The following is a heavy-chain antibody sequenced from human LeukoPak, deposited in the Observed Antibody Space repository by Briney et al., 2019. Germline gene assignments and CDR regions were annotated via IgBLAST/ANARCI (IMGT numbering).Heavy chain of an antibody. V-gene: IGHV4-34*01. J-gene: IGHJ3*01. CDR3: ARDASLQTGAFDV. Sequence: PSETLSLTCAVYGGSFSGYYWSWIRQPPGKGLEWIGEINHSGSTNYNPSLKSRVTISVDTSKNQFSLKLSSVTAADTAVYYCARDASLQTGAFDVWGQGTMVTVSS. D-gene: IGHD5-24*01. CDR1: GGSFSGYY. CDR2: INHSGST.